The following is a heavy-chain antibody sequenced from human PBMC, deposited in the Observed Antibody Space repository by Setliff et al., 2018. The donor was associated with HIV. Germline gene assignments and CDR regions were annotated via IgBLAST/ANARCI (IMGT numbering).Heavy chain of an antibody. CDR1: GGSFSGYY. CDR2: INHSGRT. V-gene: IGHV4-34*01. J-gene: IGHJ6*03. Sequence: SETLSLTCAVYGGSFSGYYWNWIRQPPGKGLEWIGEINHSGRTNYNPPLKSRVTISVDTSKNQFSLKLSSVTAADTAVYYCARARHGLSYYFYMDVWGKGTTVTVSS. CDR3: ARARHGLSYYFYMDV.